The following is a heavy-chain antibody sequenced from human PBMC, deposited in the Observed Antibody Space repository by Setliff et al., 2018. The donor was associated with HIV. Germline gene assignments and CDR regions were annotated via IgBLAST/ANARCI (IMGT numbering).Heavy chain of an antibody. CDR2: MNPNSGNT. Sequence: GASVKVSCKASGYTFTSYDINWVRQATGQGLEWMGWMNPNSGNTGYAQKFQGRVTMTRNTSLSTAYMELSSLRSEDTAVYYCARGAWYTSGWYSSRYMDVWGKGTTVTVSS. CDR1: GYTFTSYD. CDR3: ARGAWYTSGWYSSRYMDV. V-gene: IGHV1-8*02. D-gene: IGHD6-19*01. J-gene: IGHJ6*03.